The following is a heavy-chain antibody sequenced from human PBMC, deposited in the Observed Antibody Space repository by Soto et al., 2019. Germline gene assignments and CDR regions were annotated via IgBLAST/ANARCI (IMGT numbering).Heavy chain of an antibody. V-gene: IGHV4-39*01. Sequence: SETLSLTCTVSGGSISSSSYYWGWIRQPPGKGLEWIGSIYYSGSTYYNPSLKSRVTISVDTSKNQFSLKLSSVTAADTAVYYCARTSRDSSSWYSTLYYYYGMDVWGQGTTVTVS. CDR2: IYYSGST. CDR1: GGSISSSSYY. D-gene: IGHD6-13*01. J-gene: IGHJ6*02. CDR3: ARTSRDSSSWYSTLYYYYGMDV.